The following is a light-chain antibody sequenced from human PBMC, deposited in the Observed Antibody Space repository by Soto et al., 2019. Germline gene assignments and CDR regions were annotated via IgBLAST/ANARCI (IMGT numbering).Light chain of an antibody. V-gene: IGKV1-39*01. CDR1: QTVSSY. CDR3: QQSFTLPP. CDR2: ATS. Sequence: IQMTHSPSSLSASVGFRVYITCRASQTVSSYLNWYQQKPGTVAKLLIYATSNLQSGVPSRFSGRGFGTDFTLTISSLQPDEFATYYCQQSFTLPPFGQGTRLEI. J-gene: IGKJ5*01.